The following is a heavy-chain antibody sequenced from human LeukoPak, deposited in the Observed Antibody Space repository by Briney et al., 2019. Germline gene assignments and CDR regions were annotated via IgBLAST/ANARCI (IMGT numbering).Heavy chain of an antibody. D-gene: IGHD3-3*01. CDR1: GGPFSGYY. J-gene: IGHJ5*02. V-gene: IGHV4-34*01. Sequence: PSETLSLTCAVYGGPFSGYYWSWIRQPPGKGLEWIGEINHSGSTNYNPSLKSRVTISVGTSKNQFPLKLSSVTAADTAVYYCPYYDFWSGPSETPWGQGTLVTVSS. CDR2: INHSGST. CDR3: PYYDFWSGPSETP.